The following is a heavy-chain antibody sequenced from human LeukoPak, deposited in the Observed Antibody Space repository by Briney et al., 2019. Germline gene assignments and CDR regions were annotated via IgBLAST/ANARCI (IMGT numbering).Heavy chain of an antibody. CDR3: AREGRIRWSNRPGAS. J-gene: IGHJ4*02. Sequence: GGSLRLSCAASGFTFSSYWMSWVRQAPGKGLERVANIKQDGSEKYYVDSVKGRFTIPRDNAKNSLYLQMNSLRAEDTAVYYCAREGRIRWSNRPGASWGQGTLVTVSS. CDR2: IKQDGSEK. V-gene: IGHV3-7*01. D-gene: IGHD4-17*01. CDR1: GFTFSSYW.